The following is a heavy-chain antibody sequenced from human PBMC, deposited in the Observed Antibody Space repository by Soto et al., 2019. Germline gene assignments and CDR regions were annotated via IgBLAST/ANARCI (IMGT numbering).Heavy chain of an antibody. Sequence: QVQLVQSGAEVKKPGASVKVSCKASGYTFTSYDINWVRQAPGQGLEWMGWMNPNSGNTGYAQKSKGRVTMTRNTSISTAYMALSSLRSEDKAVYCWAREGVRGMDVGGQGTTVTVSS. CDR1: GYTFTSYD. J-gene: IGHJ6*02. CDR3: AREGVRGMDV. D-gene: IGHD3-16*01. V-gene: IGHV1-8*01. CDR2: MNPNSGNT.